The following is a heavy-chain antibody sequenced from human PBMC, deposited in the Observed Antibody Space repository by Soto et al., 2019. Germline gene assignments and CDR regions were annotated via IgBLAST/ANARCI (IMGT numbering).Heavy chain of an antibody. CDR3: AREWARYDTLTGKVDY. CDR2: IYNSGST. D-gene: IGHD3-9*01. Sequence: LSLTCTVSGGSISSGGNYWSWIRQHPGKGLEWIGYIYNSGSTHYNPSLESRVSISPDTSKNQLFLRLTSVTAADTAVYYCAREWARYDTLTGKVDYWGQGTLVTVSS. V-gene: IGHV4-31*03. J-gene: IGHJ4*02. CDR1: GGSISSGGNY.